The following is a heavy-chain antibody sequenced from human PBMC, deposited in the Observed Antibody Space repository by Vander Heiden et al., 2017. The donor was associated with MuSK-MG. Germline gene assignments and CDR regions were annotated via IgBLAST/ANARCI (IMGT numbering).Heavy chain of an antibody. J-gene: IGHJ4*02. CDR1: GFPFSSYW. V-gene: IGHV3-7*01. CDR3: ATSIVGATHFDY. CDR2: IKQDGSEK. Sequence: EVQLVESGGGLVQPGGSLRLSGAASGFPFSSYWMSWVRQAPGKGLEWVANIKQDGSEKYYVDSVKGRFTISRDNAKNSLYLQMNSLRAEDTAVYYCATSIVGATHFDYWGQGTLVTVSS. D-gene: IGHD1-26*01.